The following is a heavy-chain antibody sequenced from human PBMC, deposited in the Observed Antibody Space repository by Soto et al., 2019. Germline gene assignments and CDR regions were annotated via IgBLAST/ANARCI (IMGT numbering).Heavy chain of an antibody. CDR1: GYTFTSYG. D-gene: IGHD3-3*01. CDR2: ISAYNGNT. Sequence: ASVKVSCKASGYTFTSYGISWVRQAPGQGLEWMGWISAYNGNTNYAQKLQGRVTMTTDTSTSTAYMELRSLRSDDTAVYYCARDLGYYDFWSCFVYWRQGTLVTVSS. CDR3: ARDLGYYDFWSCFVY. J-gene: IGHJ4*02. V-gene: IGHV1-18*01.